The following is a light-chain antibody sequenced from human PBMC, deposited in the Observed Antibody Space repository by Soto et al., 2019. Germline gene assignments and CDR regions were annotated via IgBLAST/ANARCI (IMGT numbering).Light chain of an antibody. J-gene: IGKJ1*01. CDR3: QQYGSPPET. CDR1: QSVSSSY. Sequence: EIVLTQSPGTQSLSPGERATLSCRASQSVSSSYLAWYQQKPGQAPRLLIYGASSRATGIPDRFSGSGSGTDFTLTISRLEPEDFAVYYCQQYGSPPETFGQGTKVEIK. CDR2: GAS. V-gene: IGKV3-20*01.